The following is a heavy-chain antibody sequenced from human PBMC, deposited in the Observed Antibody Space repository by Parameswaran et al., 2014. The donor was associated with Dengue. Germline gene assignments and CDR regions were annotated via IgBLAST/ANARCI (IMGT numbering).Heavy chain of an antibody. CDR3: ARGGTGYDDYDRYDY. Sequence: WVRQAPGQGLEWMGRIIPMADIITYAEKFQGRVTITADTSTRSVSMKLRSLRSEDTAVYYCARGGTGYDDYDRYDYWGQGALVTVSS. D-gene: IGHD4-17*01. V-gene: IGHV1-69*04. CDR2: IIPMADII. J-gene: IGHJ4*02.